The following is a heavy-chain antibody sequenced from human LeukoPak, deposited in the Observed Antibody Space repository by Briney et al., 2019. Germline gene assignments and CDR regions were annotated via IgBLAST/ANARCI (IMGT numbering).Heavy chain of an antibody. V-gene: IGHV1-46*01. CDR1: GYTLTDYY. D-gene: IGHD5-24*01. J-gene: IGHJ4*02. CDR2: INPSGGST. Sequence: ASVKVSCKTSGYTLTDYYMHWVRQAPGQGLEWMGIINPSGGSTSYAQKFQGRVTMTRDMSTSTVYMELSSLRSEDTAVYYCARDPGLQLGWDYWGQGTLVTVSS. CDR3: ARDPGLQLGWDY.